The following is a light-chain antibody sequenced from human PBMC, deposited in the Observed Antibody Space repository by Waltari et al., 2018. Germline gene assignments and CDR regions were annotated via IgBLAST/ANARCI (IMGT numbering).Light chain of an antibody. CDR2: DVN. CDR3: CSFADSSASWV. V-gene: IGLV2-23*02. Sequence: QSALTQPASVSGSPGQSITISCPGTSSDVWTYDLVSWYQQHPGKAPKLMIHDVNKRPSGVSPRFSGSKSGNTASLTISGLQAEDEADYYCCSFADSSASWVFGGGTKLTVL. CDR1: SSDVWTYDL. J-gene: IGLJ3*02.